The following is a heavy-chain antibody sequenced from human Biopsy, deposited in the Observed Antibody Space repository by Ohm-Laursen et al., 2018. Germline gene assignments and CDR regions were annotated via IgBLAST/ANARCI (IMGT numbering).Heavy chain of an antibody. CDR3: AGTRSSGFVPQTPRLFDY. CDR2: IIPITRTV. V-gene: IGHV1-69*06. D-gene: IGHD6-25*01. Sequence: GASVKVSCKASGGGFKSYALSWVRQAPGQGLEWLGGIIPITRTVKTAQRLEGRLTITADTSTDTAFLELSSLRAEDTAVYYCAGTRSSGFVPQTPRLFDYWGPGTLVTVSS. J-gene: IGHJ4*02. CDR1: GGGFKSYA.